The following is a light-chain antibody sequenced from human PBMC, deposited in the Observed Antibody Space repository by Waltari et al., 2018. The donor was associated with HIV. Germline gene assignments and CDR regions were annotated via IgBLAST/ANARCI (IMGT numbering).Light chain of an antibody. J-gene: IGLJ2*01. CDR3: SSYTSSSTTV. CDR1: SSDVGRYSH. Sequence: QSALTQPASVSGSPGQSITISCTGTSSDVGRYSHVSWYQQYPGKAPKLMIYEVSNRPSGVSNRFSGSKSGNTASLTISGVQPEDESDYYCSSYTSSSTTVFGGGTKLTVL. CDR2: EVS. V-gene: IGLV2-14*01.